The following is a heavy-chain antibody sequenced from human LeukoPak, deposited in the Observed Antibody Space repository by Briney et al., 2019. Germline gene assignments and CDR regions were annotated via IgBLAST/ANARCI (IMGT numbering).Heavy chain of an antibody. V-gene: IGHV3-30*02. Sequence: GGSLRLSCAASGFTFSSYGMHWVRQAPGKGLEGVAFIRYDGSNKYYADSVKGRFTISRDNSKNTLYLQRNSLRAEDTAVYYCAKDSRGYCSSTSCYWGSGYFDYWGQGTLVTVSS. J-gene: IGHJ4*02. D-gene: IGHD2-2*01. CDR3: AKDSRGYCSSTSCYWGSGYFDY. CDR1: GFTFSSYG. CDR2: IRYDGSNK.